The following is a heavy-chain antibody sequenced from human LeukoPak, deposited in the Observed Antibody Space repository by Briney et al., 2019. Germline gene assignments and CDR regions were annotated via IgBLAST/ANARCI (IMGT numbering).Heavy chain of an antibody. CDR3: ARVVWGLRKEGVGYYMDV. CDR1: GFTFSSYA. D-gene: IGHD4-17*01. J-gene: IGHJ6*03. V-gene: IGHV3-23*01. Sequence: GGSLRLSCAASGFTFSSYATSWVRQAPGKGLEWVSAISGSGGSTYYADSVKGRFTISRDNSKNTLYLQMNSLRAEDTALYYCARVVWGLRKEGVGYYMDVWGKGTTVIVSS. CDR2: ISGSGGST.